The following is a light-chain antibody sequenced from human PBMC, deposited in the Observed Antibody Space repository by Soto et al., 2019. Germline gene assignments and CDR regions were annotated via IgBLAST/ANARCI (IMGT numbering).Light chain of an antibody. CDR3: QQGYSFPVT. Sequence: DLQMTQSPSSVSASVGDRVSITCRASQDIGDWLAGYQQKPGKAPKLLVYAASSLQSGVPSRFSGSGSGADFTLTISSLQPEDFATYYCQQGYSFPVTFGGGTKVEIK. CDR1: QDIGDW. V-gene: IGKV1-12*01. CDR2: AAS. J-gene: IGKJ4*01.